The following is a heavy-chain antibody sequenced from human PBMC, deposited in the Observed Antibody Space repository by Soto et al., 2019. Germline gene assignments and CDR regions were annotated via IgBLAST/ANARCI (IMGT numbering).Heavy chain of an antibody. CDR3: TETFYPLSLFDY. CDR2: IRSKAYGGTT. V-gene: IGHV3-49*03. CDR1: GFTFGDYA. J-gene: IGHJ4*02. Sequence: PGGSLRLSCTASGFTFGDYAMSWFRQAPGKGLEWVGFIRSKAYGGTTEYAASVKGRFTISRDDSKSIAYLQMNSLKTEDTAVYYCTETFYPLSLFDYWGQGTLVTVSS. D-gene: IGHD3-16*01.